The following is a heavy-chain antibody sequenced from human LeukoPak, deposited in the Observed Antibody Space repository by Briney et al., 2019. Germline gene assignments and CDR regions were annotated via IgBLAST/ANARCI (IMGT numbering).Heavy chain of an antibody. CDR2: IYPGDSDT. CDR3: ASSGYYYDSSGYAYYFDY. J-gene: IGHJ4*02. V-gene: IGHV5-51*01. D-gene: IGHD3-22*01. CDR1: GYSFTSYW. Sequence: GESLKISCKGSGYSFTSYWIGWVRQLPGKGLEWMGIIYPGDSDTRYSPSFQGQVTISADKSISTAYLQWSSLKASDTAMYYCASSGYYYDSSGYAYYFDYWGQGTLVTVSS.